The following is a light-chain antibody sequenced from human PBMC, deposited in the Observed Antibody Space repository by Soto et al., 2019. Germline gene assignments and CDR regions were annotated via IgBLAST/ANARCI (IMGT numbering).Light chain of an antibody. V-gene: IGKV3-11*01. CDR2: DVS. J-gene: IGKJ5*01. CDR1: QSVSES. CDR3: QQRSDWLPIT. Sequence: EIVLTQSPATLSLSPGERATLSCRASQSVSESLAWYQQKPGQAXRLLIYDVSYRATGIPVRFSGSGSGTDFTLPISSLAPEDFAAYYGQQRSDWLPITFGQGTRLEIK.